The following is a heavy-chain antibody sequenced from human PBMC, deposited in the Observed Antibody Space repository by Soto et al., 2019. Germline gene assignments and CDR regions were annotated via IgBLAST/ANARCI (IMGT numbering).Heavy chain of an antibody. CDR3: ARKAGRGYYYGMDV. Sequence: VQLVESGGGLVQPGGSLRLSCAASGFTFSSYEMNWVRQAPGKGLEWVSYISSSGSTIYYADSVKGRFTISRDNAKNSLYLQMNSLRAEDTAVYYCARKAGRGYYYGMDVWGQGTTVTVSS. CDR1: GFTFSSYE. J-gene: IGHJ6*02. CDR2: ISSSGSTI. V-gene: IGHV3-48*03. D-gene: IGHD3-10*01.